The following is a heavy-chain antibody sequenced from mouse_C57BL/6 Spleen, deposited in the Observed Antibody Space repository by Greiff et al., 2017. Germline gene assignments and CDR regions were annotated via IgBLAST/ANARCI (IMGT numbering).Heavy chain of an antibody. J-gene: IGHJ2*01. CDR2: ISSGGSYT. Sequence: EVHLVESGGDLVKPGGSLKLSCAASGFTFSSYGMSWVRQTPDKRLEWVATISSGGSYTYYPDSVKGRFTISRDNAKNTLYLQMSSLKSEDTAMYYCASLPDYWGQGTTLTVSS. CDR3: ASLPDY. V-gene: IGHV5-6*01. CDR1: GFTFSSYG. D-gene: IGHD2-1*01.